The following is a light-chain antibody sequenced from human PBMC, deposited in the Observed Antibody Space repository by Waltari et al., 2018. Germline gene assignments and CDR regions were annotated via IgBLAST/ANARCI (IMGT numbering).Light chain of an antibody. CDR3: MQALQTLRT. Sequence: DIVMAQSPLSLSVTPGEPASISCRSSQCLLHSNGYNYLDWYLQRPGQSPQPLIYLGSNRASGVPDRFSGSGSGTDFTLKISRVEAEDVGVYYCMQALQTLRTFGQGTNLEI. V-gene: IGKV2-28*01. CDR1: QCLLHSNGYNY. CDR2: LGS. J-gene: IGKJ2*01.